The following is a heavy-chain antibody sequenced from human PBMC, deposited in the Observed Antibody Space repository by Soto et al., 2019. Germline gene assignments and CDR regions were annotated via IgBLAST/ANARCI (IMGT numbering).Heavy chain of an antibody. J-gene: IGHJ3*02. CDR3: ARDQDGNYGDYEVRAFDI. D-gene: IGHD4-17*01. CDR2: IYYSGST. V-gene: IGHV4-31*03. Sequence: QVQLQESGPGLVKPSQTLSLTCTASGGSISSGGYYWSWIRQHPGKGLEWIGYIYYSGSTYYNPSLKSRVTISVDTSKNQFSLKLSSVTAADTAVYYCARDQDGNYGDYEVRAFDIWGQGTMVTVSS. CDR1: GGSISSGGYY.